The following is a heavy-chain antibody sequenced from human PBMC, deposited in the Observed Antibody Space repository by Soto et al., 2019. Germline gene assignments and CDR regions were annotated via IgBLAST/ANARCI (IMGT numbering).Heavy chain of an antibody. CDR2: INPNGGYT. CDR3: SRADSSVVILPHVRTLFDL. V-gene: IGHV1-46*01. J-gene: IGHJ4*01. Sequence: QVQLVQSGAEVKKPGASVKVSCKTSGYDFFKYNMHWVRQAPGQGLEWMGVINPNGGYTRHAQKFQRRVMMTRDTSSKIVYRELSGLTSADTALYYCSRADSSVVILPHVRTLFDLWAPGALVNV. CDR1: GYDFFKYN. D-gene: IGHD2-21*02.